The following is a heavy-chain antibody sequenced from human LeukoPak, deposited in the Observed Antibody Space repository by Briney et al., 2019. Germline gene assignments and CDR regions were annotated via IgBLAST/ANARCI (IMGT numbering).Heavy chain of an antibody. J-gene: IGHJ3*02. V-gene: IGHV4-59*01. CDR3: ARDSSGWYGEGDAFDI. CDR1: GGSISSYY. CDR2: IYYSGST. Sequence: SETLSLTCTVSGGSISSYYWSWIRQPPGKGLEWIGYIYYSGSTNYNPSLKSRVTISVDTSKNQFSLKLSSVTAADTAVYYCARDSSGWYGEGDAFDIWGQGTMVTVSS. D-gene: IGHD6-19*01.